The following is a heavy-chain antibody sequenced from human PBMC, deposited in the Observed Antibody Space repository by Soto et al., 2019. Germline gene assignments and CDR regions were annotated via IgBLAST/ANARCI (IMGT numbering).Heavy chain of an antibody. D-gene: IGHD2-21*01. V-gene: IGHV3-48*04. CDR1: GFTFSGHS. CDR3: ARDGGASTFAFAS. CDR2: MTASGVTM. Sequence: GGSLRLSCAASGFTFSGHSLNWIRQAPGKGLEWITYMTASGVTMYADSVKGRFTISRDNAKNSLYLQMNSLRVEDTAVYYCARDGGASTFAFASGGQGTLVPVS. J-gene: IGHJ4*02.